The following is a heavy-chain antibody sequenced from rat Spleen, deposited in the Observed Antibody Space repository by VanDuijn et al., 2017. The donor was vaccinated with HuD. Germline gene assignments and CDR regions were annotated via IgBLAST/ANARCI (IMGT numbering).Heavy chain of an antibody. J-gene: IGHJ2*01. D-gene: IGHD1-12*02. CDR3: AKADGSYYYVFDY. CDR2: ISYDGIST. Sequence: EVQLVESGGGLVQPGRSLKLSCAASGFTFNNYGMAWVRQVPTKGLEWVATISYDGISTYYRDSVRGRFTISSDNAKTTLYLQMDSLRSEDTATYYCAKADGSYYYVFDYWGQGVMVTVSS. CDR1: GFTFNNYG. V-gene: IGHV5-29*01.